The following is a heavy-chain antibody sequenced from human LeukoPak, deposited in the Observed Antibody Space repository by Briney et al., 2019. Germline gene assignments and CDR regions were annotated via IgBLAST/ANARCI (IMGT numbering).Heavy chain of an antibody. D-gene: IGHD3-10*01. V-gene: IGHV3-23*01. CDR1: GFIFSNYA. CDR2: ISGSGGTT. Sequence: GGFLRLSCAASGFIFSNYAMAWARLTPGKGLEWVSAISGSGGTTYYTDSVKGRFTISRDSSTNTLYLQLSSLRAGDSAIYYCARGGSVFAYFFDYWGQGTLVTVSS. J-gene: IGHJ4*02. CDR3: ARGGSVFAYFFDY.